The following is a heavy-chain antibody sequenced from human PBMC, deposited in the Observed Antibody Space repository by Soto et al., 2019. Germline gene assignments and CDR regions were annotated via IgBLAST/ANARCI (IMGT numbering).Heavy chain of an antibody. J-gene: IGHJ6*01. CDR3: ASGDCSSTSCPYYYYGMDV. V-gene: IGHV4-4*02. D-gene: IGHD2-2*01. Sequence: QVQLQESGPGLVKPSGTLSLTCAVSGGSISSSNWWSWVRQPPGKGLEWIGEISHSGSTNYNPSLKSRVTISVDKSKPQFSRTLSSVAAADTAVYYCASGDCSSTSCPYYYYGMDVWGQGTTVTVSA. CDR1: GGSISSSNW. CDR2: ISHSGST.